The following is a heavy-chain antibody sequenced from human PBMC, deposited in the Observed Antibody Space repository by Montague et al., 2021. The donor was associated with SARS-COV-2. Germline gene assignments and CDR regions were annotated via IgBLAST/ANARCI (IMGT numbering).Heavy chain of an antibody. CDR2: VYTDGTT. J-gene: IGHJ4*02. V-gene: IGHV3-53*04. Sequence: SLRLSCAASGLTVSNNYMSWFRQAPGKGLEWVSVVYTDGTTHYADSVKGRFTISRRNSKNTEYLQMNSLRPEDTAVYYCARGAPREWGQGSLVTVS. CDR1: GLTVSNNY. CDR3: ARGAPRE.